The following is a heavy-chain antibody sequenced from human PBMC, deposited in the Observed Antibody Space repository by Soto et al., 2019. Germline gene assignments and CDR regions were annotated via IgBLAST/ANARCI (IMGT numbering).Heavy chain of an antibody. CDR2: IKSKTDGGTT. CDR3: TTDQGYSYGYSFTVKGNYYYYYYMDV. Sequence: EVQLVESGGGLVKPGGSLRLSCAASGFTFSNAWMSWVRQAPGKGLEWVGRIKSKTDGGTTDYAAPVKGRFTISRDDSKNTLYLQMNSLKTEDTAVYYCTTDQGYSYGYSFTVKGNYYYYYYMDVWGKGTTVTVSS. J-gene: IGHJ6*03. CDR1: GFTFSNAW. D-gene: IGHD5-18*01. V-gene: IGHV3-15*01.